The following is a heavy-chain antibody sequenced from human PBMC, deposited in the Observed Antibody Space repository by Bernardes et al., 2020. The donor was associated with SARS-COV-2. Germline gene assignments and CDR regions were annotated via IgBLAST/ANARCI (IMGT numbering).Heavy chain of an antibody. J-gene: IGHJ6*02. V-gene: IGHV3-21*01. CDR1: GFTFSSYS. D-gene: IGHD3-3*01. CDR2: ISSSSSYI. Sequence: GGSLRLSCAASGFTFSSYSMNWVRQAPGKGLEWVSYISSSSSYIYYADSVKGRFTISRDNAKNSLYLQMNSLRAEDTAVYYCARELWSGYVGMDVWGQGTTVTVSS. CDR3: ARELWSGYVGMDV.